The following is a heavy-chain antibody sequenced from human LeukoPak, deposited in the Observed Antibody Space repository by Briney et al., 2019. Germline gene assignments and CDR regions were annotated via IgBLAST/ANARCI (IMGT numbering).Heavy chain of an antibody. Sequence: SETLSLTCTVSGGSTSSSSYYWGWIRQPPGKGLEWIGSIYYSGSTYYNPSLKSRVTISVDTSKNQFSLKLSSVTAADTAVYYCASKRIVGATTFAFDVWGQGTMVTVSS. CDR1: GGSTSSSSYY. V-gene: IGHV4-39*07. D-gene: IGHD1-26*01. CDR2: IYYSGST. J-gene: IGHJ3*01. CDR3: ASKRIVGATTFAFDV.